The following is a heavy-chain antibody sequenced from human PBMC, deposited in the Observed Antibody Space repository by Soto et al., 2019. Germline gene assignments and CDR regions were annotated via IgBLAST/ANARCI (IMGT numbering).Heavy chain of an antibody. CDR1: GGSVSSGDYY. CDR2: IYYSGST. J-gene: IGHJ4*02. Sequence: SETLSLTCTVSGGSVSSGDYYWSWIRQPPGKGLEWIGYIYYSGSTYYNPSLKSRVTISVDTSKNQFSLKLSSVTAADTAVYYCARGLFETAMVESPNFDYWGQGTLVTVSS. D-gene: IGHD5-18*01. CDR3: ARGLFETAMVESPNFDY. V-gene: IGHV4-30-4*01.